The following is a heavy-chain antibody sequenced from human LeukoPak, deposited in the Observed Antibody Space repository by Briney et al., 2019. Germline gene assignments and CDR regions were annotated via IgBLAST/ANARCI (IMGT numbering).Heavy chain of an antibody. V-gene: IGHV1-2*02. J-gene: IGHJ4*02. CDR2: INPNSGGT. D-gene: IGHD6-19*01. CDR3: ARGPVAAGFDY. CDR1: GYTFTGYY. Sequence: GASVKVSCKASGYTFTGYYMHWVRQAPGQGLEWMGWINPNSGGTNYVQKFQGRVTMTRDTSISTAYMELSRLRSDDTAVYYCARGPVAAGFDYWGQGTLVTVSS.